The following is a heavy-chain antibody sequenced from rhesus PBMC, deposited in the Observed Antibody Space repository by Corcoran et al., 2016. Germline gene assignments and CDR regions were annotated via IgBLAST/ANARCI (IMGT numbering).Heavy chain of an antibody. V-gene: IGHV4S9*01. CDR3: ARTPRSYSSSYFDY. J-gene: IGHJ4*01. D-gene: IGHD6-19*01. Sequence: QVQLQESGPGLVKPSETLSLTCAVSGGSISDSYPWTWIRQPPGQGLEWIGNIYGNSASTYYNPSLKSRVTISKDTSKNQFFLKLSSVTAADTAVYYCARTPRSYSSSYFDYWGQGVLVTVSS. CDR1: GGSISDSYP. CDR2: IYGNSAST.